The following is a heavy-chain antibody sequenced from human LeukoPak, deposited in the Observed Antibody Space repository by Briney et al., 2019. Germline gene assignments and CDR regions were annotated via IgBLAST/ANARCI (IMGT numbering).Heavy chain of an antibody. CDR3: ATYRQIQVPFEF. Sequence: GGSLRLSCAASGFTFSDFPMIWVRQAPGKGQEWVSTIFPSSVEIHYADSVKGRFTISRDNSRSTLSLQMDSLRAEDTATYYCATYRQIQVPFEFWGQGTLVTVSS. CDR2: IFPSSVEI. CDR1: GFTFSDFP. V-gene: IGHV3-23*01. D-gene: IGHD5-18*01. J-gene: IGHJ4*02.